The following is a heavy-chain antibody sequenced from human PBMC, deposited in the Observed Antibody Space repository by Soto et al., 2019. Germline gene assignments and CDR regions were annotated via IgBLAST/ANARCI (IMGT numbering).Heavy chain of an antibody. J-gene: IGHJ6*02. D-gene: IGHD6-19*01. Sequence: PGGPLRLSCAASGFTFSSYDMHWVRQATGKGLEWVSAIGTAGDTYYPGSVKGRFTISRENAKNSLYLQMNSLRAEDTAVYYCARGGIAVAGNPSEGMDVWGQGTTVTVSS. CDR1: GFTFSSYD. V-gene: IGHV3-13*01. CDR2: IGTAGDT. CDR3: ARGGIAVAGNPSEGMDV.